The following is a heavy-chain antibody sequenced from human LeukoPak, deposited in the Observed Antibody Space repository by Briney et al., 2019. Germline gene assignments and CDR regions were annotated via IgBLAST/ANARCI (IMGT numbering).Heavy chain of an antibody. CDR3: ASGGHSPSNGQIDY. CDR2: IIPIFGTA. CDR1: GGTFSGYA. V-gene: IGHV1-69*13. Sequence: SVKVSCKASGGTFSGYAISWVRQAPGQGLEWMGGIIPIFGTANYAQKFQGRVTITADESTSTAYMELSSLRSEDTAVYYCASGGHSPSNGQIDYWGQGTLVTVSS. J-gene: IGHJ4*02. D-gene: IGHD5-18*01.